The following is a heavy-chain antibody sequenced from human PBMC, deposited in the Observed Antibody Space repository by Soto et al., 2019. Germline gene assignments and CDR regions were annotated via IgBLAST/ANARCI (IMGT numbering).Heavy chain of an antibody. J-gene: IGHJ6*02. Sequence: SETLSLTCTVSGDYISSSPYYWGWIRQPPGKGLEWIGSIYYGGSTYSNPSLKSRVDISVDTSKNQFSLKLTSVTAADTAVYYCTRRYSQSGCSRTSCKRMDVWGQGTTVTVSS. CDR3: TRRYSQSGCSRTSCKRMDV. V-gene: IGHV4-39*01. CDR1: GDYISSSPYY. CDR2: IYYGGST. D-gene: IGHD2-2*01.